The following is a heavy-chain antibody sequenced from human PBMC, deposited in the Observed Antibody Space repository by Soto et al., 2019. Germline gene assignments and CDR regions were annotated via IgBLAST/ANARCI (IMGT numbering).Heavy chain of an antibody. D-gene: IGHD2-21*02. CDR1: GGSISRYY. CDR2: MYNTGST. Sequence: QVQLQESGPGLVKPSETLSLTCTVSGGSISRYYWSWIRQPPGKGLEWIGYMYNTGSTVYNPSFKSRVTITVDTSKTQVSMELSSVTAADTAVYYCARDLCGYCGTDCYQLHVLGQGTTVTVSS. CDR3: ARDLCGYCGTDCYQLHV. J-gene: IGHJ6*02. V-gene: IGHV4-59*01.